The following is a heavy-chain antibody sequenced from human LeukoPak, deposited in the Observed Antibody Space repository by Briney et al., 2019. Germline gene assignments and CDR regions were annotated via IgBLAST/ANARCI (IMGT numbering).Heavy chain of an antibody. V-gene: IGHV4-39*07. Sequence: PSETLSLTCTVSGGSISSSSYYWGWIRQPPGKGLEWIGSIYYSGSTYYNPSLKSRVTISVDRSKNQFSLKLSSVTAADTAVYYCARASGLGVLLWFGELLPYFDYWGQGTLVTVSS. D-gene: IGHD3-10*01. J-gene: IGHJ4*02. CDR3: ARASGLGVLLWFGELLPYFDY. CDR2: IYYSGST. CDR1: GGSISSSSYY.